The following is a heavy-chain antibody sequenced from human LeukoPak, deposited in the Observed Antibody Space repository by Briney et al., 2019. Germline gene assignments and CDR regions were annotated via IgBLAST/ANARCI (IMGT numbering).Heavy chain of an antibody. CDR1: GFTFSSYN. V-gene: IGHV3-48*04. J-gene: IGHJ4*02. CDR2: ISSSSSTT. CDR3: ARGLVWTSSGWFFDY. D-gene: IGHD6-19*01. Sequence: GGSLRLSCAASGFTFSSYNMNWVRQAPGKGLEWVSYISSSSSTTHYADSVKGRFTISRDNAKNSLYLQMNSLRAEDTAVYYCARGLVWTSSGWFFDYWGQETLITVSS.